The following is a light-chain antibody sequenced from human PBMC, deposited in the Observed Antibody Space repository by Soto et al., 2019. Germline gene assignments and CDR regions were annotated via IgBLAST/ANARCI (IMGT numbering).Light chain of an antibody. CDR1: QSVSSY. V-gene: IGKV3-11*01. Sequence: EIVLTQSPATLSLSPGEIATLSCRASQSVSSYLAWYQQKPGQAPRLLIYDASNRATGIPARFSGSGSGTDFTLTISSLEPEDFAVYYCQQRSNWPPLTFGQGTKVDIK. CDR2: DAS. CDR3: QQRSNWPPLT. J-gene: IGKJ1*01.